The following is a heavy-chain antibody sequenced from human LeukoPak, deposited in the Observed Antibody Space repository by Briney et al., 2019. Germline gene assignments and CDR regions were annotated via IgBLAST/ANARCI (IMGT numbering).Heavy chain of an antibody. CDR2: IYCRVRT. J-gene: IGHJ4*02. V-gene: IGHV4-30-4*01. Sequence: TLSLTCTVSGGSITSNDYYWSWLRQPPGKGLEWIGYIYCRVRTYYNPSPKSRVTISVDTSKNQFSLKLSSVTAADTAVYYCARGRPFDYWGQGTLVTVSS. CDR1: GGSITSNDYY. CDR3: ARGRPFDY.